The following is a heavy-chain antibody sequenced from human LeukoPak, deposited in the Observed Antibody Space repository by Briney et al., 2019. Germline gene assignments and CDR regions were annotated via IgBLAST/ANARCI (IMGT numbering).Heavy chain of an antibody. D-gene: IGHD2-21*02. Sequence: PSETLSLTCTVSGYSISSGYYWGWIRQPPGKGLEWIGYIYYSGSTNYNPSLKSRVTISVDTSKNQFSLKLSSVTAADTAVYYCARSYCGGDCYSSYFDYWGQGTLVTVSS. V-gene: IGHV4-61*01. J-gene: IGHJ4*02. CDR3: ARSYCGGDCYSSYFDY. CDR1: GYSISSGYY. CDR2: IYYSGST.